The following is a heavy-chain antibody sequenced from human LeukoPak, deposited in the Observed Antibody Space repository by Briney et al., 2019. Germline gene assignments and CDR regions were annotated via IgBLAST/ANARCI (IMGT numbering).Heavy chain of an antibody. CDR2: ISYDGSNK. CDR3: AKDLSRSSSSPQGYYYYYGMDV. CDR1: GFTFSSYG. D-gene: IGHD6-6*01. V-gene: IGHV3-30*18. J-gene: IGHJ6*02. Sequence: GRSLRLSCAASGFTFSSYGMHWVRQAPGKGLEWEAVISYDGSNKYYADSMKGRFTISRDNSKNTLYLQMNSLRAEDTAVYYCAKDLSRSSSSPQGYYYYYGMDVWGQGTTVTVSS.